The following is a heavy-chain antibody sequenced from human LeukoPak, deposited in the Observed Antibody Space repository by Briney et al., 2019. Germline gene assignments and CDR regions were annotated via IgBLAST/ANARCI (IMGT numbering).Heavy chain of an antibody. V-gene: IGHV3-30*04. CDR2: ISYDGSNK. CDR3: ARGGPSVVQKKYGSGWTSFYT. D-gene: IGHD6-19*01. CDR1: GFTFSSYA. Sequence: GGSLRLSCAASGFTFSSYAMHWVRQAPGKGLERSAVISYDGSNKYYADSVKGRFTISSDNSKNTLYLKMKSLRAEETAVFYCARGGPSVVQKKYGSGWTSFYTWGQGALGTASS. J-gene: IGHJ4*02.